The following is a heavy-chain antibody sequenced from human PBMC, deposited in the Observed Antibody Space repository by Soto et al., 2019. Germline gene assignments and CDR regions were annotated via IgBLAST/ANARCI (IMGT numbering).Heavy chain of an antibody. CDR2: IIPIFGTA. Sequence: ASVKVSCKASGGTFSSYAISWVRQAPGQGLEWMGGIIPIFGTANYAQKFQGRVTITADESTSTAYMELSSLRSEDTAVYYCARGGTIFGVVTPGAFDIWGQGTMVTVSS. D-gene: IGHD3-3*01. J-gene: IGHJ3*02. CDR3: ARGGTIFGVVTPGAFDI. V-gene: IGHV1-69*13. CDR1: GGTFSSYA.